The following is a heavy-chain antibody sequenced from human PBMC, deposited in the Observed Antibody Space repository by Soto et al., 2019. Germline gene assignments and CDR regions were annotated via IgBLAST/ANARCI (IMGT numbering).Heavy chain of an antibody. CDR3: AASLWFGDPNWFDP. CDR2: IVVGSGNT. D-gene: IGHD3-10*01. Sequence: GASVKVSCKASGFTFTSSAMQWVRQARGQRLEWIGWIVVGSGNTNYAQKFQERVTITRDMSTSTAYVELSSLRSEDTAVYYCAASLWFGDPNWFDPWGQGTLVTVSS. CDR1: GFTFTSSA. J-gene: IGHJ5*02. V-gene: IGHV1-58*02.